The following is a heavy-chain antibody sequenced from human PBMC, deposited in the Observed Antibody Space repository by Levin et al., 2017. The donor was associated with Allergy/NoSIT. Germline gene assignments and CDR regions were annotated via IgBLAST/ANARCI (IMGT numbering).Heavy chain of an antibody. V-gene: IGHV3-30*18. CDR1: GFTFSAHG. D-gene: IGHD3-10*01. J-gene: IGHJ3*02. Sequence: PGGSLRLSCAVSGFTFSAHGMHWVRQAPGKGLEWAAVISYDGSNKYYADSVKGRFTISRDNSKNTLYLQMNSLRAEDTAVYYCAKDRRNGYYGSEIWGQGTMVTVSP. CDR3: AKDRRNGYYGSEI. CDR2: ISYDGSNK.